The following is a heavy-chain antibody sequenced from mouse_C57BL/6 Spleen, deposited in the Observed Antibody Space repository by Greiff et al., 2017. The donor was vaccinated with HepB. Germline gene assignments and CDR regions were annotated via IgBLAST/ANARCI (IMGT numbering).Heavy chain of an antibody. J-gene: IGHJ4*01. CDR3: ARRFYGSSYVRDYYAMDY. CDR2: IWSGGST. CDR1: GFSLTSYG. V-gene: IGHV2-2*01. D-gene: IGHD1-1*01. Sequence: QVQLKQSGPGLVQPSQSLSITCTVSGFSLTSYGVHWVRQSPGKGLEWLGVIWSGGSTDYNAAFISRLSISKDNSKSQVFFKMNSLQADDTAIYYCARRFYGSSYVRDYYAMDYWGQGTSVTVSS.